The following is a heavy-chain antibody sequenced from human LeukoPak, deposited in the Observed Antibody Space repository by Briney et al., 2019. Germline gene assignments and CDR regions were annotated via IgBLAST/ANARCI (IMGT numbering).Heavy chain of an antibody. Sequence: SVKVSCKASGGTFSSYAISWVRQAPGQGLEWMGGIIPIFGTANYAQKFQGWVTMTRDTSISTAYMELSRLRSDDTAVYYCARGSSGYYDHYYGMDVWGQGTTVTVSS. CDR1: GGTFSSYA. CDR3: ARGSSGYYDHYYGMDV. J-gene: IGHJ6*02. D-gene: IGHD3-22*01. V-gene: IGHV1-69*05. CDR2: IIPIFGTA.